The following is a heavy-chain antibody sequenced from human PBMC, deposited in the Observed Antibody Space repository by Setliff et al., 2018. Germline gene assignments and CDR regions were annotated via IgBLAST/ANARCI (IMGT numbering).Heavy chain of an antibody. CDR3: ARAGDAATNRKGVFEF. D-gene: IGHD4-17*01. CDR1: GYSFTSHY. J-gene: IGHJ4*02. CDR2: VNPGGLTS. V-gene: IGHV1-46*01. Sequence: GASVKVSCKTSGYSFTSHYMHWVRQAPGQGLEWMGIVNPGGLTSSSTQKFEGRVTMTRDTSTSTVYMELASLRSEDTAVYYCARAGDAATNRKGVFEFWGQGTLVTVSS.